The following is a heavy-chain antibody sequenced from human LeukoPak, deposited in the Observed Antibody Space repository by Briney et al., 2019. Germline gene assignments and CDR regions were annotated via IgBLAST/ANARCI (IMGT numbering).Heavy chain of an antibody. Sequence: PGGSLRLSCAASGFTFSSYGMHWVRQAPGKGLEWVAVIPYDGSNKYYADSVKGRFTISRDNSKNTLYLQMNSLRAEDTAVYYCAKGQGYSGSVGGMDVWGQGTTVTVSS. V-gene: IGHV3-30*18. D-gene: IGHD5-12*01. CDR3: AKGQGYSGSVGGMDV. CDR2: IPYDGSNK. CDR1: GFTFSSYG. J-gene: IGHJ6*02.